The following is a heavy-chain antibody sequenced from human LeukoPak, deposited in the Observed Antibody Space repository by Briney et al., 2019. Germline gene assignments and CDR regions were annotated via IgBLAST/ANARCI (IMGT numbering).Heavy chain of an antibody. CDR3: AKSNGYGLVDI. D-gene: IGHD3-10*01. CDR1: GGSFSGYS. J-gene: IGHJ3*02. V-gene: IGHV4-34*01. CDR2: INDRGST. Sequence: SETLSLTCAVYGGSFSGYSWTWIRQSPGKGLEWIGQINDRGSTKYNPSLKSRVTMSVDTSKNQFSLKLSSVTAADTAVYYCAKSNGYGLVDIWGQGAMVTVSS.